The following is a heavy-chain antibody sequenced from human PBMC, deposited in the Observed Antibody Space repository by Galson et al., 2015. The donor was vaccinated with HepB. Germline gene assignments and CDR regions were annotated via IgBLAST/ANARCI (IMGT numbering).Heavy chain of an antibody. CDR2: ISGTGGT. V-gene: IGHV3-23*01. CDR1: GFTFSNKA. D-gene: IGHD3-22*01. Sequence: SLRLSCAASGFTFSNKAMSWVRQAPGKGLEWVSTISGTGGTYYLDSVKGRFTISRDNSRNTLYLQMSSLRVEDTAVYYCATYYYDPARGGGFDYWGQGNLGTVSS. CDR3: ATYYYDPARGGGFDY. J-gene: IGHJ4*02.